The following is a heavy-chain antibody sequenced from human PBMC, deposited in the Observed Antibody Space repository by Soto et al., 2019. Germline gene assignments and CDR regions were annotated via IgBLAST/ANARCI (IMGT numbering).Heavy chain of an antibody. Sequence: SVEVTCKASGYTFTSYGINWVRQAPGQGLEWMGWVSPYNGNTYYAPRLQGRVTMITDTSTTTAYMSLRSLRSDDTAIYYCVRGGILEANRPYYYYGLDVWGQGTPVTV. CDR2: VSPYNGNT. CDR1: GYTFTSYG. CDR3: VRGGILEANRPYYYYGLDV. D-gene: IGHD1-1*01. V-gene: IGHV1-18*01. J-gene: IGHJ6*02.